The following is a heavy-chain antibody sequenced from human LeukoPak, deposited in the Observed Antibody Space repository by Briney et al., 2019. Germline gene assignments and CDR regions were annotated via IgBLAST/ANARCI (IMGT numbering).Heavy chain of an antibody. Sequence: GGSLRLSCAASGFTFSSYWMHWVRQSPGKGLVWVSGINSDGSITSYADSVKGLFTISRDNAKNTVYLQMNSLRAEDTAVYHCATSRTFDYWGQGTLVTVSS. CDR2: INSDGSIT. V-gene: IGHV3-74*01. CDR3: ATSRTFDY. J-gene: IGHJ4*02. CDR1: GFTFSSYW.